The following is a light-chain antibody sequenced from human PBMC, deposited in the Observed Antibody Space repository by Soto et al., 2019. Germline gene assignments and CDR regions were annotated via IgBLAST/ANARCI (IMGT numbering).Light chain of an antibody. V-gene: IGLV2-14*01. Sequence: QSVLTQPASVSGSPGQSITISCTGTSSDVGGYNYVSWYQQHPGEAPKLMIYEVSYRPSGVSHRFSGSKSGNTASLTISGLQAEDEDDYYCSSYTSGSALAVFGGGTKLTVL. J-gene: IGLJ2*01. CDR2: EVS. CDR1: SSDVGGYNY. CDR3: SSYTSGSALAV.